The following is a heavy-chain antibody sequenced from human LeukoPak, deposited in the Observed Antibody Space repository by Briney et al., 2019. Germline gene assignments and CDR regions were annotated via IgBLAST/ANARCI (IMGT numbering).Heavy chain of an antibody. CDR3: AIPSEYSSSWHDAFDI. Sequence: GGSLRLSCAASGFTFSGFYMSWIRQAPGKGLEWVSYISSSSSTIYYADSVKGRFTISRDNAKNSLYLQMNSLRAEDTAVYYCAIPSEYSSSWHDAFDIWGQGTMVTVSS. CDR2: ISSSSSTI. V-gene: IGHV3-11*04. CDR1: GFTFSGFY. D-gene: IGHD6-13*01. J-gene: IGHJ3*02.